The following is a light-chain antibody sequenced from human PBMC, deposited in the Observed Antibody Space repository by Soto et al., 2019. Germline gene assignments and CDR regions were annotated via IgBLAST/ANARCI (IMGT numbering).Light chain of an antibody. J-gene: IGKJ1*01. Sequence: EIVLTQSPATLSLSPGERATLSCRASQSVSSYLVWYQQKPGQAPRLLIYDASNRATGIPARFSGSGSGTDFTLTISNLEPEDFATYYCQQYNSYSRTFGQGTKVEIK. CDR2: DAS. V-gene: IGKV3-11*01. CDR3: QQYNSYSRT. CDR1: QSVSSY.